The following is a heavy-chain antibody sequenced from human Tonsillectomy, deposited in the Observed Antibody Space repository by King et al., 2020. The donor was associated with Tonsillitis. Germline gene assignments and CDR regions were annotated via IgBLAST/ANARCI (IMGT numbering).Heavy chain of an antibody. CDR3: VRGGWGIIIDY. V-gene: IGHV3-48*01. J-gene: IGHJ4*02. CDR2: ISNSFGI. Sequence: VQLVESGGGLVQPGGSLRLSCAASGFSVTSYSMSWVRQAPGKGLEWDSYISNSFGIYYADSVKGRFTISRDNAKNSVYLQMNSLRAEDTAVYYCVRGGWGIIIDYWGQGTLVTVSS. D-gene: IGHD3-10*01. CDR1: GFSVTSYS.